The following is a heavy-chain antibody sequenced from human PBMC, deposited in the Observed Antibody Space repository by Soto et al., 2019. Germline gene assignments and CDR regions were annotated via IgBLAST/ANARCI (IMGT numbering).Heavy chain of an antibody. CDR3: AHSRRGGLVVVTSDHFDY. CDR1: GFSLSTSGVG. V-gene: IGHV2-5*02. J-gene: IGHJ4*02. CDR2: IYWDDDK. D-gene: IGHD3-22*01. Sequence: QITLKESGPTLVKPTQTLTLTCTFSGFSLSTSGVGVGWIRQPPGKALEWLALIYWDDDKRYSPFPKSRLNITKDXYNXQXARTTTYMDPVDPATYYCAHSRRGGLVVVTSDHFDYWGQGTLVTVSS.